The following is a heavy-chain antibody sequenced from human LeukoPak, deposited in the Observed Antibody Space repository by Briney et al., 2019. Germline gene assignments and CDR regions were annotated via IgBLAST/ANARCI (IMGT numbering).Heavy chain of an antibody. J-gene: IGHJ4*02. Sequence: ASVKVSCKASGYTFTSHGLGWARQAPGRGLEWMGWISIYSGNTNYAQKFQDRISMTTDTSTNTAYMELRSLKSDDTAVYYCARDPGGTWGFDYWGQGALVTVSS. D-gene: IGHD7-27*01. CDR3: ARDPGGTWGFDY. CDR2: ISIYSGNT. CDR1: GYTFTSHG. V-gene: IGHV1-18*01.